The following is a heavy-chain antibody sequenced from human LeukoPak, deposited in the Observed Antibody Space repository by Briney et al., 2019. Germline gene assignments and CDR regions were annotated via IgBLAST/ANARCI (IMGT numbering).Heavy chain of an antibody. J-gene: IGHJ3*02. D-gene: IGHD6-13*01. CDR3: ARGNRGSSWYAI. CDR2: INHSGST. V-gene: IGHV4-34*01. Sequence: SETLSLTYAVYGGSFSGYYWSWIRQPPGKGLEWIGEINHSGSTNYNPSLKSRVTISVDTSKNQFSLKLSSVTAADTAVYYCARGNRGSSWYAIWGQGTMVTVSS. CDR1: GGSFSGYY.